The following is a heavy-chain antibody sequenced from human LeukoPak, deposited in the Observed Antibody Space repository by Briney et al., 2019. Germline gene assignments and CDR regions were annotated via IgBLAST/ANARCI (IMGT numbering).Heavy chain of an antibody. D-gene: IGHD1-26*01. V-gene: IGHV3-11*04. CDR2: ISTSGSTI. J-gene: IGHJ3*02. CDR1: GFTFSDYY. CDR3: ARDRGQWELRKDAFDI. Sequence: PGGSLRLSCAASGFTFSDYYMSWIRQAPGKGLEWVSYISTSGSTIYYADSVQGRFTISRDNAKNSLYLQMNSLRAEDTAVYYCARDRGQWELRKDAFDIWGQGTMVTVSS.